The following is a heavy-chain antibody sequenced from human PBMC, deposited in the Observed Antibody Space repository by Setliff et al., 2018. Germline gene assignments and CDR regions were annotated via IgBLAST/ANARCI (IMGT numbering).Heavy chain of an antibody. D-gene: IGHD3-10*01. CDR1: GFTFSSYW. CDR2: IKQDGSEK. V-gene: IGHV3-7*01. CDR3: ARDHAYGLRFYYYYYNMDV. J-gene: IGHJ6*02. Sequence: GGSLRLSCAASGFTFSSYWMSWVRQAPGKGLEWVANIKQDGSEKYYVDSVKGRFTISRDNAKNSLYLQMNSLRAEDTAVYYCARDHAYGLRFYYYYYNMDVWGQGTTVTVSS.